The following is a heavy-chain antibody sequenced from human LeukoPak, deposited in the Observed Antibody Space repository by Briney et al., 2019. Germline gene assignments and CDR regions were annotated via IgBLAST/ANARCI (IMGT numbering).Heavy chain of an antibody. V-gene: IGHV5-51*01. CDR2: IYPSDSDT. CDR3: ASESRSRRTIAY. CDR1: GYSFTSYW. J-gene: IGHJ4*02. D-gene: IGHD6-13*01. Sequence: ESLKISCKGSGYSFTSYWLGWVRQMPGKGLEWMGIIYPSDSDTKYSPSFRGQVTISADKSITTAYLQWSSLKASDTAIYYCASESRSRRTIAYWGQGTHVTVSS.